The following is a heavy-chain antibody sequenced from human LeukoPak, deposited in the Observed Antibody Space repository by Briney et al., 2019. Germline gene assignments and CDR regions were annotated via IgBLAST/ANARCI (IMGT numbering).Heavy chain of an antibody. J-gene: IGHJ4*02. CDR3: ARWIAVAGSRYYFDY. CDR1: GGSISSYY. V-gene: IGHV4-4*07. CDR2: IYTSGST. Sequence: SETLSLTCTVSGGSISSYYWSWIRQPAGKGLEWIGRIYTSGSTNYNPSLKSRVTMSVDTSKNQFSLKLSSVTAADTAVYYCARWIAVAGSRYYFDYWGQGTLITVSS. D-gene: IGHD6-19*01.